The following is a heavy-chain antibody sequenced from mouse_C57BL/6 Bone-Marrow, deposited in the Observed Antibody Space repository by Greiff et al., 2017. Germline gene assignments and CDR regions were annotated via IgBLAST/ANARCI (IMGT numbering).Heavy chain of an antibody. CDR2: IHPNSGST. V-gene: IGHV1-64*01. Sequence: VQLQQSGAELARPGASVKLSCKASGYTFTSYWMHWVKQRPGQGLEWIGMIHPNSGSTNYNEKFKSKATLTVDKSSSTAYMQLSSLTSEDSAVYYCARSRTTVVPYWYFDVWGTGTTVTVSS. CDR3: ARSRTTVVPYWYFDV. CDR1: GYTFTSYW. J-gene: IGHJ1*03. D-gene: IGHD1-1*01.